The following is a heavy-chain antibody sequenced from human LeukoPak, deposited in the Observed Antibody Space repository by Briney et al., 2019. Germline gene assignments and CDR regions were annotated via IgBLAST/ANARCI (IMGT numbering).Heavy chain of an antibody. CDR2: IYNSGST. CDR3: ATTKYSSPSYYIDY. V-gene: IGHV4-59*08. CDR1: GGSNSSYY. Sequence: PSETLSLTCTVSGGSNSSYYWSWIRQPPGKGLEWIGYIYNSGSTNYNPSLKSRVTISVDTSKNQFSLKLSSVTAADTAVYYCATTKYSSPSYYIDYWGQGTLVTVSS. J-gene: IGHJ4*02. D-gene: IGHD6-6*01.